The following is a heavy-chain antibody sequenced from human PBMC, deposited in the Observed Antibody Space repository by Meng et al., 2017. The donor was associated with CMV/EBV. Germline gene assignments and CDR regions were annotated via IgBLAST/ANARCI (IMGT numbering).Heavy chain of an antibody. Sequence: FSIYGMSWVRQAPGKGLEWVSAISDSGGTTYYADSVRGRFTISRDNSKNTLYLQMNSLRAEDTAVYYCAKDPSLGYYDSSGPTAYFDYWGQGTLVTVSS. CDR3: AKDPSLGYYDSSGPTAYFDY. J-gene: IGHJ4*02. CDR1: FSIYG. CDR2: ISDSGGTT. V-gene: IGHV3-23*01. D-gene: IGHD3-22*01.